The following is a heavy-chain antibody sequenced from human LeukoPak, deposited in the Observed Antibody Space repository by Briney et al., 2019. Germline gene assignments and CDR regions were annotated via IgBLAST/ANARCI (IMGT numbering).Heavy chain of an antibody. D-gene: IGHD4-23*01. J-gene: IGHJ4*02. CDR3: ARAYDYGGNLVPFDY. V-gene: IGHV1-2*02. Sequence: VSVKVSCKASGYTFTGYYMHWVRQAPGQGLEWMGWINPHSGGTNSAQKFQGRVTMTRDTSISTAYMELSRLRSDDTAVYYCARAYDYGGNLVPFDYWGQGTLVTVSS. CDR2: INPHSGGT. CDR1: GYTFTGYY.